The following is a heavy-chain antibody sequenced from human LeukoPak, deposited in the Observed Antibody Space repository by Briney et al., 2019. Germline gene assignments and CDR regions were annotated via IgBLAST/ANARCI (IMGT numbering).Heavy chain of an antibody. D-gene: IGHD2-2*02. V-gene: IGHV1-18*01. Sequence: ASVKVSCKASGYTFTSYGISWVRQAPGQGLEWMGWISAYNGNTNYAQKLQGRVTMTTDTSTSTAYMELSSLRSEDTAVYYCARGPIHDYDYYMDVWGKGTTVTVSS. CDR2: ISAYNGNT. J-gene: IGHJ6*03. CDR3: ARGPIHDYDYYMDV. CDR1: GYTFTSYG.